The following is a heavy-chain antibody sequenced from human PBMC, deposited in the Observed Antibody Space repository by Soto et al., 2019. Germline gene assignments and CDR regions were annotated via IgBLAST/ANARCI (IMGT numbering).Heavy chain of an antibody. Sequence: ASVKVSCKTSGYTFSTSCISWVRQAPGQGLEWVGWMRPDNGNRKSAQRLQGRVTLTTDTSASTAYMELRSLTSDDTAMYYCARDTESNRYNDWGQGTLVTVSS. D-gene: IGHD1-20*01. J-gene: IGHJ1*01. CDR1: GYTFSTSC. CDR2: MRPDNGNR. V-gene: IGHV1-18*01. CDR3: ARDTESNRYND.